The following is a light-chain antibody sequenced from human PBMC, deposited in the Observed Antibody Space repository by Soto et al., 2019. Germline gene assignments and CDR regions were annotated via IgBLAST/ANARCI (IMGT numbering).Light chain of an antibody. J-gene: IGKJ2*01. V-gene: IGKV3-20*01. CDR3: QQYGRSPYT. CDR2: GAS. CDR1: QSVSSSY. Sequence: PGERATLSCRASQSVSSSYLAWYLQKPGQAPRLLIYGASSRATGIPDRFSGSGSGTDFTLTISRLEPEDFAVYYCQQYGRSPYTIGQGTKLEIK.